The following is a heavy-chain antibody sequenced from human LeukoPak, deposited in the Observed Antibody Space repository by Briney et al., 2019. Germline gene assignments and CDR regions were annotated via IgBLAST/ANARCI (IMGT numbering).Heavy chain of an antibody. D-gene: IGHD3-22*01. CDR1: GFTFSSYA. Sequence: GGSLRLSCAASGFTFSSYAMSWVRQAPGKGLEWVSAISGSGGSTYYADSVKGRITISRDNSKNTLYLQMNSLRAEDTAVYYCAKDHEYYYDSSGYYYPYYFDYWGQGTLVTVSS. V-gene: IGHV3-23*01. CDR3: AKDHEYYYDSSGYYYPYYFDY. CDR2: ISGSGGST. J-gene: IGHJ4*02.